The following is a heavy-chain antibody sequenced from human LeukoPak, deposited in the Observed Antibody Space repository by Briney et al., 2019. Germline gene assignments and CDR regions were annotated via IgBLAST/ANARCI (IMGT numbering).Heavy chain of an antibody. CDR2: MNPNSGNT. CDR3: ARGIVVGPAAINWFDP. J-gene: IGHJ5*02. D-gene: IGHD2-2*01. V-gene: IGHV1-8*01. Sequence: ASVKVSCKASGYTFTSYDINWVRQATGQGLEWMGWMNPNSGNTGYAQKFQGRVTMTRNTSISTAYMELSSLRSEDMAVYYCARGIVVGPAAINWFDPWGQGTLVTVSS. CDR1: GYTFTSYD.